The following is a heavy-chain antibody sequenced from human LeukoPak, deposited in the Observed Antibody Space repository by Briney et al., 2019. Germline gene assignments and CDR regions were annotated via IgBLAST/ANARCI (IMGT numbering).Heavy chain of an antibody. CDR3: AKLICVDTAMSSYFDY. CDR1: GFTFSSYA. CDR2: ISGSGGST. Sequence: GGSLRLSCAASGFTFSSYAMSWVRQAPGKGLEWVSAISGSGGSTYYADSVKGRFTISRDNSKNTLYLQMNSLRAEDTAVYYCAKLICVDTAMSSYFDYWGQGTLVTVSS. J-gene: IGHJ4*02. D-gene: IGHD5-18*01. V-gene: IGHV3-23*01.